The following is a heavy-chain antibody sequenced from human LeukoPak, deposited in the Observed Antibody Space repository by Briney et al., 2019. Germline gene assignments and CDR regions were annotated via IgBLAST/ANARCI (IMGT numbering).Heavy chain of an antibody. J-gene: IGHJ4*02. V-gene: IGHV3-7*03. D-gene: IGHD6-19*01. CDR2: IKQDGSEK. CDR3: ATYQIGWLGVFDY. CDR1: GFTFSSYW. Sequence: GGSLRLSCAASGFTFSSYWMSWVRRAPGKGLEWVANIKQDGSEKYYVDSVKGRFTISRDNAKNSLYLQMNSLRAEDTAVYYCATYQIGWLGVFDYWGQGTLVTVSS.